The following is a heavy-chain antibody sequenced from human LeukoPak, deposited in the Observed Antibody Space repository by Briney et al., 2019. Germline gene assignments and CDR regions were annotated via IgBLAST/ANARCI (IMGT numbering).Heavy chain of an antibody. J-gene: IGHJ3*02. CDR2: IRFDGNNK. CDR1: GFTFSSYG. CDR3: ARGGYYDTSDLYFEGNAFDM. D-gene: IGHD3-22*01. V-gene: IGHV3-30*02. Sequence: QAGGSLRLSCAASGFTFSSYGMHWVRQAPGKGLEWVAFIRFDGNNKYYADFVKGRFTISRDNSKNTLYLQMTSLRAEDTAVYYCARGGYYDTSDLYFEGNAFDMWGQGTMVTVSS.